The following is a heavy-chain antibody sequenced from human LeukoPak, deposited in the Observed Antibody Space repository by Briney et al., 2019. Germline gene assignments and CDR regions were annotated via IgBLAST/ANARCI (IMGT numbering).Heavy chain of an antibody. CDR1: GGSISSGDYY. Sequence: PSETLSFTCTVSGGSISSGDYYWSWIRQPPGKGLEWIGYIYYSGSTYYNPSLKSRVTISVDTSKDQFSLKLSSVTAADTAVYYCARDSTGNQNGQIDSSGWYFDYWGQGTLVTVSS. D-gene: IGHD6-19*01. V-gene: IGHV4-30-4*08. J-gene: IGHJ4*02. CDR3: ARDSTGNQNGQIDSSGWYFDY. CDR2: IYYSGST.